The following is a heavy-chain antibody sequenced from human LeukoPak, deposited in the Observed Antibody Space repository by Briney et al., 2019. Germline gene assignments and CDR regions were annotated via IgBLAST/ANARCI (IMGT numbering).Heavy chain of an antibody. CDR1: GFTFSNYA. J-gene: IGHJ4*02. V-gene: IGHV3-23*01. CDR3: VKNVGGNEGAY. CDR2: ISAGGDKI. D-gene: IGHD5-12*01. Sequence: PGGSLRLSCVASGFTFSNYATSWVRQAPGKGLQWVSAISAGGDKIHYAGSVKGRFTISRDNSRNTLYVQMSSLKADDTAVYYCVKNVGGNEGAYWGQGTLVTVSS.